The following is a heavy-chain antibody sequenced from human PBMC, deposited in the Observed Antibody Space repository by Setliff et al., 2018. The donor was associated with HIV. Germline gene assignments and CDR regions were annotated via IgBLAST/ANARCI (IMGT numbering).Heavy chain of an antibody. Sequence: PSETLSLTCAVSGDSISSSNWWSWVRQPPGKGLEWIGEMSHSGSAAYNPSLRSRVTMSLDKSNNQFSLKLNSVTAADTAIYYCARRRDGYNLIDYWGQGTLVTVSS. CDR2: MSHSGSA. CDR1: GDSISSSNW. D-gene: IGHD5-12*01. CDR3: ARRRDGYNLIDY. V-gene: IGHV4-4*02. J-gene: IGHJ4*02.